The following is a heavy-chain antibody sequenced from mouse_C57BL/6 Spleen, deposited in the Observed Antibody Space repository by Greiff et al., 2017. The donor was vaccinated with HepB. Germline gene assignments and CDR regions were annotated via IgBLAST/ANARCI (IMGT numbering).Heavy chain of an antibody. CDR2: ILPGSGST. Sequence: VQLQQSGAELMKPGASVKLSCKATGYTFTGYWIEWVKQRPGHGLEWIGEILPGSGSTNYNEKFKGKATFTEDTSSNTDYMQLSILTTEDSAIYYCASSHYYGSSYRNFDVWGTGTTVTVSS. J-gene: IGHJ1*03. CDR3: ASSHYYGSSYRNFDV. CDR1: GYTFTGYW. D-gene: IGHD1-1*01. V-gene: IGHV1-9*01.